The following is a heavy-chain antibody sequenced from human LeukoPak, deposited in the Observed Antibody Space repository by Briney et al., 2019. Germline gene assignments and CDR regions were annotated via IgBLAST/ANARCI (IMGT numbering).Heavy chain of an antibody. CDR3: ARGPPQTYYDANGYSHFDY. D-gene: IGHD3-22*01. CDR2: GTRGEST. Sequence: SETLSLTCAVYGWAFSSYYWGWMRRPPGEGLGGIGAGTRGESTKYNPPLKSRVTISTDTSTNRFSLRLSSVTAADTAVYYCARGPPQTYYDANGYSHFDYWGQGTLVTVSS. V-gene: IGHV4-34*01. J-gene: IGHJ4*02. CDR1: GWAFSSYY.